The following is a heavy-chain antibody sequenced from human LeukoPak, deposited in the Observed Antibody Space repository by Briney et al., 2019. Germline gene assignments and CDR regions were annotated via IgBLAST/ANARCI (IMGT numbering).Heavy chain of an antibody. CDR2: INHSGST. CDR3: ARGGDSSAYYLLDAFDI. D-gene: IGHD3-22*01. Sequence: SETLSLSCAVYGGSFSGYYWSWIRQSPGKGLEWIGEINHSGSTNYTPSPKSRVTISVDTSKNQFSLKLSSVTAADTAVYYCARGGDSSAYYLLDAFDIWGQGTMVTVSS. CDR1: GGSFSGYY. V-gene: IGHV4-34*01. J-gene: IGHJ3*02.